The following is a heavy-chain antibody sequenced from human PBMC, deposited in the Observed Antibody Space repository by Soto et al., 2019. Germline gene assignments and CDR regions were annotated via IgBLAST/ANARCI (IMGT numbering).Heavy chain of an antibody. CDR3: ASSSSWLDAFDI. CDR2: IYSGGST. D-gene: IGHD6-13*01. J-gene: IGHJ3*02. V-gene: IGHV3-53*01. Sequence: GESLKISCAASGFTVSSNYMSWVRQAPGKGLEWVSVIYSGGSTYYEDSMKGRFTISRDNSKNTLYLQRNSLRAEDKAVNYCASSSSWLDAFDIWGQGTMVTVSS. CDR1: GFTVSSNY.